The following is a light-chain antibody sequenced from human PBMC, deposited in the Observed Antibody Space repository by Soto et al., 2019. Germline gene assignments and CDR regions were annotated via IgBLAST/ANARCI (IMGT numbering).Light chain of an antibody. Sequence: EIVLTQSPATLSLSPGDRATLSCRASQSVTTSVAWYQHQPGQAPRLVIYDASKRATGIPPRFSGSGSGTHFTLTISSLEPEDFAVYYCQHRSNWPSVTFGGGIKLEIK. V-gene: IGKV3-11*01. CDR3: QHRSNWPSVT. CDR1: QSVTTS. J-gene: IGKJ4*01. CDR2: DAS.